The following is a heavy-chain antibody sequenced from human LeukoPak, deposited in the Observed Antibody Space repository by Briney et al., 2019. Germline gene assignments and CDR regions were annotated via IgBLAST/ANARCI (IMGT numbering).Heavy chain of an antibody. CDR2: IYPGDSDT. Sequence: GESLKISCKGSGYSFTTYWIGWVRQMPGKGLEWMGIIYPGDSDTRYSPSFQGQVTISADKSISTAYLQWSSLRASDTAMYYCARRYCSSTSCYTGFAYWGQGTLVTVSS. D-gene: IGHD2-2*01. CDR3: ARRYCSSTSCYTGFAY. CDR1: GYSFTTYW. V-gene: IGHV5-51*01. J-gene: IGHJ4*02.